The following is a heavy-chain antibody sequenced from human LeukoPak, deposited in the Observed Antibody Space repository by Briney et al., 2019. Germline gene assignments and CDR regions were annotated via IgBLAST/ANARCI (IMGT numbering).Heavy chain of an antibody. CDR1: DGSISSDDYC. D-gene: IGHD6-19*01. Sequence: PSQTLSLTCSVSDGSISSDDYCWNWIRQHPGKGLEWIGYIYYSGSTYYNPSLKSRVALSVDTSKNQFSLKLSSLTAADTAVYYCARDLGYSSGWLDYWGQGTLVTVSS. CDR2: IYYSGST. V-gene: IGHV4-31*03. CDR3: ARDLGYSSGWLDY. J-gene: IGHJ4*02.